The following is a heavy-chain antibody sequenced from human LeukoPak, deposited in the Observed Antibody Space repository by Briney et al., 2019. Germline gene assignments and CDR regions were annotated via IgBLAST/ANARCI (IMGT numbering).Heavy chain of an antibody. CDR3: ARDGRGIAAAGKAFDI. CDR2: IYTSGGT. J-gene: IGHJ3*02. D-gene: IGHD6-13*01. CDR1: GGSISSGSYY. V-gene: IGHV4-61*02. Sequence: PSQTLSLTCTVSGGSISSGSYYWSWIRQPAGKGLEWIGRIYTSGGTNYNPSLKSRVTISVDTSKNQFSLKLSSVTAADTAVYYCARDGRGIAAAGKAFDIWGQGTMVTVSS.